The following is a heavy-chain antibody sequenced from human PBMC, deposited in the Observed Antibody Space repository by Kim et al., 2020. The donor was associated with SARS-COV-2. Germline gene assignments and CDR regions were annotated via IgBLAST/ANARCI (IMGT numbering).Heavy chain of an antibody. CDR2: INTNTGNP. V-gene: IGHV7-4-1*02. D-gene: IGHD3-3*01. CDR3: ARGDDDFWSGYYYY. J-gene: IGHJ4*02. Sequence: ASVKVSCKASGYTFTSYAMNWVRQAPGQGLEWMGWINTNTGNPTYAKGFTGRFVFSLDTSVSTAYLQISSLKAEDTAVYYCARGDDDFWSGYYYYWGQGTLVTVSS. CDR1: GYTFTSYA.